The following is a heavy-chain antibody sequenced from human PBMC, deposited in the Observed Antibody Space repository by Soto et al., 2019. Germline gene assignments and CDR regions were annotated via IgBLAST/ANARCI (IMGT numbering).Heavy chain of an antibody. V-gene: IGHV3-21*01. J-gene: IGHJ6*02. CDR2: ISSSSSYI. Sequence: EVQLVESGGGLVKPGGSLRLSCAASGFTFSSYSMNWVRQAPGKGLEWVSSISSSSSYIYYADSVKGRFTISSDNAKNSLYLQMNSLRAEDTAVYYCARMGSQRYYYYGMDVWGQGTTVTVSS. D-gene: IGHD6-25*01. CDR1: GFTFSSYS. CDR3: ARMGSQRYYYYGMDV.